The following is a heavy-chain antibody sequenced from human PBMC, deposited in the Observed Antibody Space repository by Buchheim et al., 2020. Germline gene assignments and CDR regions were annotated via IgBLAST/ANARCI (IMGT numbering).Heavy chain of an antibody. CDR3: ARGAFADGLDA. Sequence: EVQLVESGGGLVQPGGSLRLSCAASGFSFSSYWMNWVRQAPGKGLVWISRVKRDGSETFYADNVKGRFTISRDNAKNTLYLQMNSLRAEDTAVYYCARGAFADGLDAWGQGTT. CDR1: GFSFSSYW. V-gene: IGHV3-74*01. D-gene: IGHD3-3*02. J-gene: IGHJ6*02. CDR2: VKRDGSET.